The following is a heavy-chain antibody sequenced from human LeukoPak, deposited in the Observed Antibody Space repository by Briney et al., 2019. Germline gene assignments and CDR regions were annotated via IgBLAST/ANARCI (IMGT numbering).Heavy chain of an antibody. CDR3: ARHIAVAGTISLGAFDI. CDR1: GYTFTSYG. D-gene: IGHD6-19*01. Sequence: GASVKVSCKASGYTFTSYGISWVRQAPGQGPEWMGWISAYNGNTNYAQKLQGRVTMTTDTSTSTAYMELRSLRSEDTAVYYCARHIAVAGTISLGAFDIWGQGTMVTVSS. J-gene: IGHJ3*02. CDR2: ISAYNGNT. V-gene: IGHV1-18*01.